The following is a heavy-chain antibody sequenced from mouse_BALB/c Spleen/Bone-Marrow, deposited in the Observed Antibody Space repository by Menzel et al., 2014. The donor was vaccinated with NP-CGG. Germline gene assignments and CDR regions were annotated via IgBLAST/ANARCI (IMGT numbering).Heavy chain of an antibody. CDR3: ARRNGNYYFDY. J-gene: IGHJ2*01. CDR2: IHYSGTT. CDR1: GYSITSGYS. V-gene: IGHV3-1*02. Sequence: EVQLQQSGPDLVKPSQSLSLTCTVTGYSITSGYSWHWIRQFPGNKLEWKGYIHYSGTTNYNPSLKSRISITRDTSKNQCFLQLNSVTTEDTATYYCARRNGNYYFDYWGQGTTLTVSS. D-gene: IGHD2-1*01.